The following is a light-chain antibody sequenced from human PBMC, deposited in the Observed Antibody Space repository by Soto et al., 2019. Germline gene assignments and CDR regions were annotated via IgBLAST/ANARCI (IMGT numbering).Light chain of an antibody. CDR1: QSVGSK. Sequence: IVMTQSPPTLSVSAGERATLSCRSSQSVGSKLAWYQQRPGQAPRLLIYDASNRATGIPARFSGSGSGTEFSLTISSLQSEDFAVYSCQQYGDWPGAFGGWTEVDIK. CDR3: QQYGDWPGA. CDR2: DAS. V-gene: IGKV3D-15*01. J-gene: IGKJ4*01.